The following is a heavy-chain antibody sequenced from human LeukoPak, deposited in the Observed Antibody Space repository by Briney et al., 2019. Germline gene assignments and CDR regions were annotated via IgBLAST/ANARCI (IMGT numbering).Heavy chain of an antibody. J-gene: IGHJ4*02. CDR2: IYPGDSDT. CDR1: GYIFSSSW. Sequence: GESLKISCKGSGYIFSSSWIGWVRQMPGKGLEWMGIIYPGDSDTRYSPSFQGQVTISADKSISTAYLQWSSLKASDTAMYYCARHQGPITMVRGVILTAGLRLDSWGQGTLVTVSS. D-gene: IGHD3-10*01. V-gene: IGHV5-51*01. CDR3: ARHQGPITMVRGVILTAGLRLDS.